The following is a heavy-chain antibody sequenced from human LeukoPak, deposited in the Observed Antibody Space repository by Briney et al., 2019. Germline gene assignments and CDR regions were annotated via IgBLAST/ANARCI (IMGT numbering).Heavy chain of an antibody. CDR1: GYTFTNYA. CDR3: ARDRYPYYYYGMDV. J-gene: IGHJ6*02. Sequence: GASVKVSCKAPGYTFTNYAMHWVRQAPGQRLKWMGWINAGNGNIKYSQKFQGRVSITRDTSANTAYMELSSLRSEDTAVYYCARDRYPYYYYGMDVWGQGTTVTVSS. V-gene: IGHV1-3*01. D-gene: IGHD3-16*01. CDR2: INAGNGNI.